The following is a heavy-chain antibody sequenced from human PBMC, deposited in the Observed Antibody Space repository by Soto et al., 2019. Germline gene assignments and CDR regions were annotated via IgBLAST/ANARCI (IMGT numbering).Heavy chain of an antibody. Sequence: GGSLRLSCAASGFTFSNYGMHWVRQAPGKGLEWVAIISFDGNNKYYSDSVKGRFTISRGNSKNMVFLQMNSLRPEDTAVYYCVKPKEHFYDSSPGETWGQGTPVTVSS. D-gene: IGHD3-22*01. CDR3: VKPKEHFYDSSPGET. CDR1: GFTFSNYG. CDR2: ISFDGNNK. J-gene: IGHJ5*02. V-gene: IGHV3-30*18.